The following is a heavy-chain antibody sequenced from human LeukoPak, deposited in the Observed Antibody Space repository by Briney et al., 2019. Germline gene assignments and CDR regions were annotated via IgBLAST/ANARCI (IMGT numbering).Heavy chain of an antibody. J-gene: IGHJ6*04. CDR2: IYYSGST. D-gene: IGHD2-2*01. CDR3: ARDTRFFHL. V-gene: IGHV4-59*01. CDR1: GGSISSYY. Sequence: PSETLSLTCTVSGGSISSYYWSWIRQPPGKGLEWIGYIYYSGSTNYNPSLKSRVTISVDTSKNQFSLKLSSVTAADTAVYYCARDTRFFHLWGKGTTVTVSS.